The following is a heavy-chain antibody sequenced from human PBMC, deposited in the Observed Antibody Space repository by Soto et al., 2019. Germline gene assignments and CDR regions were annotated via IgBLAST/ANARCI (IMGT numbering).Heavy chain of an antibody. CDR1: GFTVSSNY. V-gene: IGHV3-53*02. CDR3: ARGRPIDY. Sequence: EVQLVETGGGLIQPGGSLRLSCAASGFTVSSNYMNWVRQAPGKGLEWVSIIYSGAGTYYADSVKGRFTISRDNSKNTLYLQMNSLRADDTAVYYCARGRPIDYWGQGTLVTVSS. CDR2: IYSGAGT. J-gene: IGHJ4*02.